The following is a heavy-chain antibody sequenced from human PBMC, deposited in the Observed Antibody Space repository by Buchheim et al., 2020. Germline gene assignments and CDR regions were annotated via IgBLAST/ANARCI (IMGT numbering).Heavy chain of an antibody. V-gene: IGHV4-34*01. CDR3: ARDHRIAVAGHYYYYGMDV. CDR2: INHSGST. CDR1: GGSFSGYY. Sequence: QVQLQQWGAGLLKPSETLSLTCAVYGGSFSGYYWSWIRQPPGKGLEWIGEINHSGSTNYNPSLTTRVTISVNTSKNQFHLKLSSVTAADTAVYYCARDHRIAVAGHYYYYGMDVWGQGTT. J-gene: IGHJ6*02. D-gene: IGHD6-19*01.